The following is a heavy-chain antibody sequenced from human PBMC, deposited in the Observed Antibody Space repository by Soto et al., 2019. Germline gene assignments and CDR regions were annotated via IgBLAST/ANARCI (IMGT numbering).Heavy chain of an antibody. J-gene: IGHJ4*02. CDR1: GGSISSNNYY. CDR2: IYYSGST. D-gene: IGHD3-22*01. Sequence: PSETLSLTCTVSGGSISSNNYYWGWIRQPPEKGLEWIGSIYYSGSTYYNPSLKSRVTISVDTSKNQLSLKLSSVTAADTALYYCASQKYYYDSSGYYDYWGQGTLVTVSS. V-gene: IGHV4-39*01. CDR3: ASQKYYYDSSGYYDY.